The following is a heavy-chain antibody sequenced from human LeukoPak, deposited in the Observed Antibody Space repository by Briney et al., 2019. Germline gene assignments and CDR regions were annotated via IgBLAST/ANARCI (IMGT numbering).Heavy chain of an antibody. Sequence: ASVKDSCKASGYTFTSYAMNWVRQAPGQGLEWMGWINTNTGNPTYVQGFTGRFVFSLDTSVSTAYLQISRLKAEDTAVYYCAREGKLREWLVLDYWGQGTLVTVSS. CDR2: INTNTGNP. J-gene: IGHJ4*02. CDR3: AREGKLREWLVLDY. CDR1: GYTFTSYA. D-gene: IGHD6-19*01. V-gene: IGHV7-4-1*02.